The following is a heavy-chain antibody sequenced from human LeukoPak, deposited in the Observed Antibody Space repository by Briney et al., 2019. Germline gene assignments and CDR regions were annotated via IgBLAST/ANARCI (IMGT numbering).Heavy chain of an antibody. CDR3: ARGRGYSYGTDY. CDR1: GFTFSSYS. Sequence: GGSLRLSSAASGFTFSSYSMNWVRQAPGKGLEWVSYISSSGSTIYYADSVKGRFTISRDNAKNSLYLQMNSLRAEDTAVYYCARGRGYSYGTDYWGQGTLITVSS. J-gene: IGHJ4*02. CDR2: ISSSGSTI. D-gene: IGHD5-18*01. V-gene: IGHV3-48*01.